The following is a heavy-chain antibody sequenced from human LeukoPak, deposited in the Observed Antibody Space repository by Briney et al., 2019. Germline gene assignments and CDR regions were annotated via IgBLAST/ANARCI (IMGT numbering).Heavy chain of an antibody. Sequence: PGRSLRLSCTASGFTFGDYAMSWFRQAPGKGLGWVSGISGSGNNTYYADSVKGRFTISRDNSKNTLYLQMNSLRVEDTAVYYCAKDPGRTQPRGRMDVWGQGTTVTVSS. CDR1: GFTFGDYA. V-gene: IGHV3-23*01. CDR3: AKDPGRTQPRGRMDV. J-gene: IGHJ6*02. CDR2: ISGSGNNT. D-gene: IGHD1-26*01.